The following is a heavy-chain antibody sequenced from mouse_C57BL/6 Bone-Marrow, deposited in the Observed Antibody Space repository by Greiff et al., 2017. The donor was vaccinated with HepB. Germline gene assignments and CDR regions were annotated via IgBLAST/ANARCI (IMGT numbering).Heavy chain of an antibody. Sequence: QVQLQQPGAELVKPGASVKLSCKASGYTFTSYWMHWVKQRPGQGLEWIGMIHPNSGSTNYNEKFKSKATLTVDKSSSTAYMQLSSLTSEDSAVYYCARSGSSYRLYWYFDVWGTGTTVTVSS. J-gene: IGHJ1*03. V-gene: IGHV1-64*01. D-gene: IGHD1-1*01. CDR1: GYTFTSYW. CDR3: ARSGSSYRLYWYFDV. CDR2: IHPNSGST.